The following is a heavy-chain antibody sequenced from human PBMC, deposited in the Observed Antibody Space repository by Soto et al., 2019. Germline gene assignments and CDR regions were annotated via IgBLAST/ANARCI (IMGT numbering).Heavy chain of an antibody. CDR1: GGSISSGGYY. CDR2: IYYSGST. Sequence: SETLSLTCTVSGGSISSGGYYWSWIRQHPGKGLEWIGYIYYSGSTYYNPSLKSRVTISVDTSKNQFSLKLSSVTAADTAVYYCARAGRDFWSGDLGYWGQGTLVTVSS. J-gene: IGHJ4*02. V-gene: IGHV4-31*03. D-gene: IGHD3-3*01. CDR3: ARAGRDFWSGDLGY.